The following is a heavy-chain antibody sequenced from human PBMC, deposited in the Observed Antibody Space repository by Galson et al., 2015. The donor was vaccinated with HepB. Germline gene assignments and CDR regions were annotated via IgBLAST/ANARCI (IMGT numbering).Heavy chain of an antibody. Sequence: SLRLSCAASGFTFSSYAMHWVRQAPGKGLEWVASISYDGSNKYCADSVKGRFTISRDNSKSTLYLQMNSLGAEDTAVYYCARDPSGTYYYDYWGQGTLVTVSS. V-gene: IGHV3-30-3*01. J-gene: IGHJ4*02. D-gene: IGHD1-26*01. CDR2: ISYDGSNK. CDR1: GFTFSSYA. CDR3: ARDPSGTYYYDY.